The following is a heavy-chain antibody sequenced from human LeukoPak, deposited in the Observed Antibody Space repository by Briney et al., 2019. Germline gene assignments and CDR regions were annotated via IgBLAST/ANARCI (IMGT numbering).Heavy chain of an antibody. CDR3: ARDKGYGYRGSEYYFDY. D-gene: IGHD5-18*01. CDR1: GFTVSSNY. V-gene: IGHV3-66*01. J-gene: IGHJ4*02. CDR2: IYSGGST. Sequence: GGSLRLSCAASGFTVSSNYMSWVRQAPGKGLEWVSVIYSGGSTYYADSVKGRFTISRDNSKNTLYLQMNSLRAEDTAVYYCARDKGYGYRGSEYYFDYWGQGTLVTVSS.